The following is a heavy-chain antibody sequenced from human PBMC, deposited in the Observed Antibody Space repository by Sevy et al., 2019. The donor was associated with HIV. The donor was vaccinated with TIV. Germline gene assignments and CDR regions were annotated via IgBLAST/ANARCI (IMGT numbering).Heavy chain of an antibody. CDR2: TYYRSKWYN. V-gene: IGHV6-1*01. J-gene: IGHJ6*02. Sequence: SQTLSLTCAISGDSVSSNSAAWNWIRQSPSRGLEWLGRTYYRSKWYNDYAVSVNSRITINPDTSKNQFSLQLNSVTPEDTAVYYCARDRAGLIAVAGTGNYYYYGMDVWGHGTTVTVSS. D-gene: IGHD6-19*01. CDR3: ARDRAGLIAVAGTGNYYYYGMDV. CDR1: GDSVSSNSAA.